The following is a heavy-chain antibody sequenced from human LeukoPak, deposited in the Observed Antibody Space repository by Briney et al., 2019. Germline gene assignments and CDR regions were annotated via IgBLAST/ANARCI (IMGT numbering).Heavy chain of an antibody. D-gene: IGHD3-16*01. CDR1: GFTFSSYA. V-gene: IGHV3-23*01. CDR2: ISGSGGST. CDR3: AEEGGSGAYYDYVWGSYPNWFDP. J-gene: IGHJ5*02. Sequence: PGGSLRLSCAASGFTFSSYAMSWVRQAPGKGLEWVSAISGSGGSTYYADSVKGRFTISRDNSKNTLYLQMNSLRAEDTAVYYCAEEGGSGAYYDYVWGSYPNWFDPWGQGTLVTVSS.